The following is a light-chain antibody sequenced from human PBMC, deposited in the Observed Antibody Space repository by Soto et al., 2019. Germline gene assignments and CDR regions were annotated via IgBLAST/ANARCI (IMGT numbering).Light chain of an antibody. CDR3: QQYASSRT. V-gene: IGKV3-20*01. Sequence: EIVLTQSPGTLSLSPGESATLSCRASQSVTKNYLAWFQQKPGQAPRLLMYGASSRATGIPDRFSGSGSGTDFTLTITRLEPEEFAVDYCQQYASSRTFGQGTKVDIK. CDR2: GAS. J-gene: IGKJ1*01. CDR1: QSVTKNY.